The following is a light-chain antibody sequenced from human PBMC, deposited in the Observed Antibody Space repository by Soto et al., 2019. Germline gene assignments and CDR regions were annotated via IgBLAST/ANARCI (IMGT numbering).Light chain of an antibody. CDR3: QQYRDLPQT. J-gene: IGKJ1*01. Sequence: EIVLTQSPGTLSLSPGERATLSCRASQSVRSNYLAWYQQKPGQAPRLLIYNSSTRATGIPDRFSGSGSGTVFTLTISRLEPEDCALYFWQQYRDLPQTFGQVTQVEIK. CDR2: NSS. V-gene: IGKV3-20*01. CDR1: QSVRSNY.